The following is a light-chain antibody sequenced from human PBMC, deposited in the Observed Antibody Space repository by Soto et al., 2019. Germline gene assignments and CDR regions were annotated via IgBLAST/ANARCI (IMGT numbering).Light chain of an antibody. V-gene: IGKV1-8*01. CDR2: AAS. J-gene: IGKJ3*01. CDR3: QQYSTYPFT. Sequence: ATRMTQSPSSCSASTGDRVNITCRADQGVSSYLAWYQQKPGRAPKLLIYAASTLQSGVPSTFSGSGSGTDFTLTISCLQSEDFATYFCQQYSTYPFTFGPGTKVDVK. CDR1: QGVSSY.